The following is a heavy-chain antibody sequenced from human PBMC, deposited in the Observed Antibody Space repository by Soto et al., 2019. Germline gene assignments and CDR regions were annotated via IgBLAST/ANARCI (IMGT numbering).Heavy chain of an antibody. CDR3: AKGSVLDGSAAGSWNYFDE. Sequence: QPGGSLRLSCAASGFTFSSYAMSWVRQAPGKGLEWVSAISGSGGSTYYADSVKGRFTISRDNSKNTLYLQMNSLRAEDTAVYYCAKGSVLDGSAAGSWNYFDEWGQGTLVTVSS. V-gene: IGHV3-23*01. J-gene: IGHJ4*02. D-gene: IGHD6-13*01. CDR2: ISGSGGST. CDR1: GFTFSSYA.